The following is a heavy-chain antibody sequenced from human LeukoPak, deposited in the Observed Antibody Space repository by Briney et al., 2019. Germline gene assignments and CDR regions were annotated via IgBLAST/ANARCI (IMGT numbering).Heavy chain of an antibody. J-gene: IGHJ6*03. Sequence: SETLSLTCTVSGGSIKNYYWTWIRQPPGKGLEWIGYIYYSGSTSSNPSLKSRVTISVDTSKNQFSLRLKYVTAADTAVYYCARDVPRGTGYMDVWGKGTTVTVSS. CDR2: IYYSGST. D-gene: IGHD3-10*01. V-gene: IGHV4-59*01. CDR3: ARDVPRGTGYMDV. CDR1: GGSIKNYY.